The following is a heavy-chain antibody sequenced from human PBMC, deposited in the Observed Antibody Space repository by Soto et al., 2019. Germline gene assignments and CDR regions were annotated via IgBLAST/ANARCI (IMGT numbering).Heavy chain of an antibody. V-gene: IGHV1-18*01. D-gene: IGHD6-19*01. J-gene: IGHJ4*02. CDR2: ISAYNGNT. Sequence: ASVKVSCKASGYTFTSYGISWVRQAPGQGLEWMGWISAYNGNTNYAQKLQGRVTMTTETSTSTAYMELRSLRSDDTAVYYCARAFGRYSSGWPSEYWGQGTLVTVSS. CDR3: ARAFGRYSSGWPSEY. CDR1: GYTFTSYG.